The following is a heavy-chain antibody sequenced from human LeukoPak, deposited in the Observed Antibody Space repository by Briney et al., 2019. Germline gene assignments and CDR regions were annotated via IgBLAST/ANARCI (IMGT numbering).Heavy chain of an antibody. CDR2: IKSKTDGGTT. J-gene: IGHJ6*03. V-gene: IGHV3-15*01. D-gene: IGHD3-3*01. Sequence: PGGSLRLSXAASGFTFSNAWMSWVRQSPGKGLEWVGRIKSKTDGGTTDYAAPVKGRFTISRDDSKNTLYLQMNSLKTEDTAVYYCTTGGYDFWSGYYTEYYYYYMDVWGKGTTVTVSS. CDR1: GFTFSNAW. CDR3: TTGGYDFWSGYYTEYYYYYMDV.